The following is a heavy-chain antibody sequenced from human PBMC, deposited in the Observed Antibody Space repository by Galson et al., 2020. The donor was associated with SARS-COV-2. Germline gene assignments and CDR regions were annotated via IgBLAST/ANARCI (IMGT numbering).Heavy chain of an antibody. CDR3: ARDQYSSSWSPGNWFDP. Sequence: ASVKVSCKASGYTFTSYYMHWVRQAPGQGLEWMGIINPSGGSTSYAQKFQGRVTMTRDTSTSTVYMELSSLRSEDTAVYYCARDQYSSSWSPGNWFDPWGQGTLVTVSS. CDR1: GYTFTSYY. J-gene: IGHJ5*02. D-gene: IGHD6-13*01. CDR2: INPSGGST. V-gene: IGHV1-46*01.